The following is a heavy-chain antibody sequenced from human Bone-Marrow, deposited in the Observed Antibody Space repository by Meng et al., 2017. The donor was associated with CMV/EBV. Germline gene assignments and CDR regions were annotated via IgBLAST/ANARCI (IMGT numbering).Heavy chain of an antibody. J-gene: IGHJ4*02. CDR3: AKGSWELGDY. CDR1: GFTFSSYA. D-gene: IGHD1-26*01. V-gene: IGHV3-23*01. Sequence: GESLKISCEASGFTFSSYAMSWVRQAPGKGLEWVSAISGSGGSTYYADSVKGRFTISRDNSKNTLYLQMNSLRAEDTAVYYCAKGSWELGDYWGQGTLVTVSS. CDR2: ISGSGGST.